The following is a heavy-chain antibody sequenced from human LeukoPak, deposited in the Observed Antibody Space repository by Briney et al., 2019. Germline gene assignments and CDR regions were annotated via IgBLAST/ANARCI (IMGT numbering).Heavy chain of an antibody. CDR1: GFTFSDYY. Sequence: GGSLRLSCAASGFTFSDYYMSWIRQAPGKGLEWVSYISSSGSTIYYADSVKGRFTISRENAKNSLYLQMNSLRAEDTAVYYCARDWPYYYDSMGSDSPGTFDIWGQGTMVTVSS. D-gene: IGHD3-22*01. J-gene: IGHJ3*02. CDR3: ARDWPYYYDSMGSDSPGTFDI. CDR2: ISSSGSTI. V-gene: IGHV3-11*01.